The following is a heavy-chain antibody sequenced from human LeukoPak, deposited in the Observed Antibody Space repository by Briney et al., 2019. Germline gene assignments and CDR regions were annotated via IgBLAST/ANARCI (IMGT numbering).Heavy chain of an antibody. CDR2: INSDESHA. CDR3: PRDCRFQVDY. V-gene: IGHV3-74*01. J-gene: IGHJ4*02. D-gene: IGHD3-16*01. Sequence: GGSLRLSCAASGFTFSSYWMHWVRQAPGKGLVWVSRINSDESHALYADSVKGRFTISRDNAKNTLYLQMNSLRAEDTAVYYCPRDCRFQVDYWGQASLVTVSS. CDR1: GFTFSSYW.